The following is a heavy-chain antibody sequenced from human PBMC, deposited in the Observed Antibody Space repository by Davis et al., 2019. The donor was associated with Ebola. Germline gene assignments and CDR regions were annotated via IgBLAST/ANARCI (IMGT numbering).Heavy chain of an antibody. CDR2: ISTSGSTM. V-gene: IGHV3-48*03. D-gene: IGHD4-17*01. Sequence: PGGSLRLSCAASGFTFSSYEMNWVRQAPGKGLEWVSYISTSGSTMYYADSVKGRFTISRDNAKNSLYLQMNSLRAEDTAVYYCARDLYGEPVGLNYWGQGTLVTVSS. J-gene: IGHJ4*02. CDR3: ARDLYGEPVGLNY. CDR1: GFTFSSYE.